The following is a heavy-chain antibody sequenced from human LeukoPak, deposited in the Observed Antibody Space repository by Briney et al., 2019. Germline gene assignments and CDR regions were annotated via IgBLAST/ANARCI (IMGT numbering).Heavy chain of an antibody. D-gene: IGHD1-7*01. CDR2: ISGRGGST. V-gene: IGHV3-23*01. CDR1: GFTFHNYG. Sequence: GGSLRLSCAASGFTFHNYGMSWVRQAPGKGLEWGSAISGRGGSTNYADSVKGRFTISRDNSKSTLYLQMNTLRAEDTAVYYCAKRRGLELLYYYYMDVWGKGTTVTVSS. J-gene: IGHJ6*03. CDR3: AKRRGLELLYYYYMDV.